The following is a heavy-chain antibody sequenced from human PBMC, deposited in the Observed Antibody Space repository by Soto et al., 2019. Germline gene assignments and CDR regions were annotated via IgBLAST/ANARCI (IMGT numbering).Heavy chain of an antibody. Sequence: SGPTLVNHTQTLRLTYTLAGFPLSTYGMRVGWIRQPLGKTPEWLALIYWNDNTRYSPSLKSRLTIAKDTSKNLVVLTMTNVDPVEAATYCCLNTPDISPPDYWGQGTLVTL. V-gene: IGHV2-5*01. CDR3: LNTPDISPPDY. CDR1: GFPLSTYGMR. CDR2: IYWNDNT. J-gene: IGHJ4*02.